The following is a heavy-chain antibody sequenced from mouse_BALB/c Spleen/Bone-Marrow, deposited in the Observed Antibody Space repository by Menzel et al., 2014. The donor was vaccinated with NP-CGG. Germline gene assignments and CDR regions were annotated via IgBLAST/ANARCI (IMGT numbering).Heavy chain of an antibody. V-gene: IGHV4-1*02. J-gene: IGHJ3*01. CDR3: VRLVYYGGFVY. D-gene: IGHD1-1*01. CDR1: GFDFSGFW. CDR2: INPDSSTI. Sequence: EVNVVESGGGLVQPGGSLKLSCAASGFDFSGFWMGWVRQAPGKGLEWIGEINPDSSTINYTPSLKDRFIISRDNAKNTLYPQMNKVRSKDTAVDCCVRLVYYGGFVYWGQGTLVTVSA.